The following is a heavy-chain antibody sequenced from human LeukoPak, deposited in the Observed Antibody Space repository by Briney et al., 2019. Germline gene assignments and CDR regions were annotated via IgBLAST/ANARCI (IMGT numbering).Heavy chain of an antibody. V-gene: IGHV1-18*01. CDR2: ISAYNGNT. Sequence: GASVKVSCKASGYTFTSYGISWVRQAPGQGLEWMGWISAYNGNTNYAQKLQGRVTMTTDTSTSTAYMELRRLGSDDPAVYYCARVSYYGSGSYLLYLDYWCQGTLVTVSS. CDR1: GYTFTSYG. J-gene: IGHJ4*02. CDR3: ARVSYYGSGSYLLYLDY. D-gene: IGHD3-10*01.